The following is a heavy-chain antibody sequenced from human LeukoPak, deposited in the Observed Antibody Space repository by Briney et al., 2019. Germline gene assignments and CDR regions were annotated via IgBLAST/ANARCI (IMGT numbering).Heavy chain of an antibody. J-gene: IGHJ4*02. CDR1: GGSFSGYY. CDR3: ARGLMYYYGSGSYYFYFDY. V-gene: IGHV4-34*01. CDR2: INHSGST. D-gene: IGHD3-10*01. Sequence: SETLSLTCAVYGGSFSGYYWSWIRQPPGRGLEWIGEINHSGSTNYNPSLKSRVTISVDTSKNQFSLKLSSVTAAATAVYYCARGLMYYYGSGSYYFYFDYWGQGTLVTVSS.